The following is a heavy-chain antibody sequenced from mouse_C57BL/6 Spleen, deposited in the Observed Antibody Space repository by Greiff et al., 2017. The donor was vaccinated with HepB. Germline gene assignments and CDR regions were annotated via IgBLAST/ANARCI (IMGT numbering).Heavy chain of an antibody. CDR2: ISYSGST. J-gene: IGHJ3*01. CDR1: GYSITSGYD. V-gene: IGHV3-1*01. Sequence: DVQLQESGPGMVKPSQSLSLTCTVTGYSITSGYDWHWIRHFPGNKLEWMGYISYSGSTNYNPSLKSRISITHDTSKNHFFLKLNSVTTEDTATYYCARSGRYSNHMFAYWGQGTLVTVSA. CDR3: ARSGRYSNHMFAY. D-gene: IGHD2-5*01.